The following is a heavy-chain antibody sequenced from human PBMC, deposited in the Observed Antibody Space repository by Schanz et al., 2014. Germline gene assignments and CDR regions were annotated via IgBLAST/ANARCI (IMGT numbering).Heavy chain of an antibody. CDR1: GGTFSTYP. D-gene: IGHD6-19*01. V-gene: IGHV1-69*04. CDR3: ARGGYSSGWYDRDIAHCDY. J-gene: IGHJ4*02. Sequence: QVQLVQSGAEGKKPGASMKVSCKASGGTFSTYPINWLRQAPGQGLEWMGRIIPIHGIVNYAQRFQDRVRITADKSTSTAYMELRSLRSDDTAVYYCARGGYSSGWYDRDIAHCDYWGQGTLVTVSS. CDR2: IIPIHGIV.